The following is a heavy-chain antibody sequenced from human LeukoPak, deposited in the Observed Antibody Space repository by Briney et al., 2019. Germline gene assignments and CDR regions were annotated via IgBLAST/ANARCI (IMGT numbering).Heavy chain of an antibody. V-gene: IGHV4-4*07. CDR3: ARVTPGSLVAVAEYSDY. Sequence: SETLSLTCTVSGGSISSYYWSWIRQPAGKGLEWIGRIYTSGSTNYNPSLKSRVTMSVDTSKNQFSLKLSSVTAADTAVYYCARVTPGSLVAVAEYSDYWGQGTLVTVSS. J-gene: IGHJ4*02. D-gene: IGHD6-19*01. CDR2: IYTSGST. CDR1: GGSISSYY.